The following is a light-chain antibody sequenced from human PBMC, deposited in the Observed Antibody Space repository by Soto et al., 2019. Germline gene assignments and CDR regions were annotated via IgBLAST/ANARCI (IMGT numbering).Light chain of an antibody. CDR3: SSYTSSSTLYV. Sequence: QSALTQPASVSGSPGQSITISCTGTSSDVGGYNYVSWYQQHPGKAAKLMIYDVSNRPSGVSNRFSGSKSGNTASLTISGLHAEDEADYYCSSYTSSSTLYVFGTGTKLTVL. V-gene: IGLV2-14*01. J-gene: IGLJ1*01. CDR1: SSDVGGYNY. CDR2: DVS.